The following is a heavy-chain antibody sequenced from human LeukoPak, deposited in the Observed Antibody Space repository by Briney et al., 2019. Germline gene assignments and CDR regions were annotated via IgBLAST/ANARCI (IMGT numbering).Heavy chain of an antibody. J-gene: IGHJ4*02. D-gene: IGHD2-15*01. Sequence: PGGSLRLSCAASGFTFDDYAMHWVRQAPGKGLEWVSGISWNSGSIGYADSVKGRFTISRDNSKNTLYLQMNSLRAEDTAVYYCSTGVVVVAADKPSLDYWGQGTLVTVSS. CDR2: ISWNSGSI. CDR1: GFTFDDYA. V-gene: IGHV3-9*01. CDR3: STGVVVVAADKPSLDY.